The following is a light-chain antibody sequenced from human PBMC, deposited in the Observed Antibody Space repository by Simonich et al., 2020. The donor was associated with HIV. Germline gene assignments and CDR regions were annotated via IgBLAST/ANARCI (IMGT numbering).Light chain of an antibody. CDR3: QQSYITRT. CDR1: QSIRTY. Sequence: DIQMTQSPSSLSASVGDRVTITCRASQSIRTYLSWYQQKPGKAPKLLIYAASSLQSGVPSRFSGSGSGTDFTLTISSLQPDDFATYYCQQSYITRTFGQGTKLEIK. J-gene: IGKJ2*01. V-gene: IGKV1-39*01. CDR2: AAS.